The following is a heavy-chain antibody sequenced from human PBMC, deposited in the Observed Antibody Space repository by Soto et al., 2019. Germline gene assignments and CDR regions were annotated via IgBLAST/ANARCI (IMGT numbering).Heavy chain of an antibody. CDR3: ARDDGYSSGPEGYFDL. Sequence: GSLRLSCAASGFTFSSYAMHWVRQAPGKGLEWVAVISYDGSNKYYADSVKGRFTISRDNSKNTLYLQMNSLRDEDTAVYYCARDDGYSSGPEGYFDLWGRGTLVTVSS. CDR1: GFTFSSYA. D-gene: IGHD6-19*01. J-gene: IGHJ2*01. V-gene: IGHV3-30-3*01. CDR2: ISYDGSNK.